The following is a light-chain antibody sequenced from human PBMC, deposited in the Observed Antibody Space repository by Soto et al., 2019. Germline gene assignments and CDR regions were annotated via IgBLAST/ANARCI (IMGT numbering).Light chain of an antibody. CDR1: NIGSKS. CDR2: DDS. CDR3: SSYAGSNNFYV. Sequence: SYELTQPPSVSVAPGQTARITCGGNNIGSKSVHWYQQKPGQAPVLVVYDDSDRPSGIPERFSGSKSGNTASLTVSGLQAEDEADYYCSSYAGSNNFYVFGTGTKVTVL. J-gene: IGLJ1*01. V-gene: IGLV3-21*02.